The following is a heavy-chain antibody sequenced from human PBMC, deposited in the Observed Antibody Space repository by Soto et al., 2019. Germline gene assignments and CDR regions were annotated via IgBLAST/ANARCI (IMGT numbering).Heavy chain of an antibody. J-gene: IGHJ4*02. CDR2: IIPILGIA. CDR1: GGTLSSYT. CDR3: ARDPPSGSSSSRNFDY. V-gene: IGHV1-69*04. D-gene: IGHD6-6*01. Sequence: SAKVACKASGGTLSSYTISWVRQAPGQGLEWMGRIIPILGIANYAQKFQGRVTITADKSTSTAYMELSSLRSEDTAVYYCARDPPSGSSSSRNFDYWGQGTLVTVSA.